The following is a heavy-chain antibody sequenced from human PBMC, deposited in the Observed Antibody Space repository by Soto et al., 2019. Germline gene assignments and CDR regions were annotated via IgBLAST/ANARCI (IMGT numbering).Heavy chain of an antibody. J-gene: IGHJ5*02. D-gene: IGHD3-22*01. Sequence: ASVKVSCKASGYTFSSYDINWVRQATGQGLEWMGWMNVNSGNTGYAQKFQGRVTMTRNTSISTAYLELRSLRFEDTAVYYCARPVRRGSSGYYYAIRFDPWG. V-gene: IGHV1-8*01. CDR2: MNVNSGNT. CDR3: ARPVRRGSSGYYYAIRFDP. CDR1: GYTFSSYD.